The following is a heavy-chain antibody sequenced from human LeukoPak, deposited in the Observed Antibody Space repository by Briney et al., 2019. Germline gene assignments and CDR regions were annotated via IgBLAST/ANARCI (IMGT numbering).Heavy chain of an antibody. J-gene: IGHJ5*02. V-gene: IGHV1-69*04. CDR1: GGTFSSYA. CDR3: ARETCDSSGYENWFDP. D-gene: IGHD3-22*01. CDR2: IIPILGIA. Sequence: GASVKVSCKASGGTFSSYAISWVRQAPGQGLEWMGRIIPILGIANYAQKFQGRVTITADKSTSTAYMELSSLRSEDTAVYYCARETCDSSGYENWFDPWGQGTLVTVSS.